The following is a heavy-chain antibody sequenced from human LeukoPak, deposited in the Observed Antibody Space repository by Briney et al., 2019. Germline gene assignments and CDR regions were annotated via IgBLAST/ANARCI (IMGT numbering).Heavy chain of an antibody. J-gene: IGHJ4*02. D-gene: IGHD6-13*01. CDR3: TRRVSASSWRDY. CDR1: GDSISSGDYY. V-gene: IGHV4-39*01. CDR2: IYYSGST. Sequence: PSETLSLTCSVSGDSISSGDYYWSWIRQPPGKGLEWIVNIYYSGSTYRNPSLKSRVTISADTSKNQFSLMLSSVTAADTAVYYCTRRVSASSWRDYWGQGTLVTVSS.